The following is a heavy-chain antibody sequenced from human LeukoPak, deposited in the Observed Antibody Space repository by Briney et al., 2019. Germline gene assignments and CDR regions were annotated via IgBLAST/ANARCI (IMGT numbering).Heavy chain of an antibody. CDR3: ARLAPYCAGDCYFGCYYSYS. J-gene: IGHJ4*02. Sequence: GESLKISCQGSGFTFSNYWIGWVRQMPGKGLEWMGIIYAGDSDTRKSPSFQGQVTISVDKSISTAYLQWNSLKASDTAMYYCARLAPYCAGDCYFGCYYSYSWGQGTLVTVSS. CDR2: IYAGDSDT. D-gene: IGHD2-21*02. CDR1: GFTFSNYW. V-gene: IGHV5-51*01.